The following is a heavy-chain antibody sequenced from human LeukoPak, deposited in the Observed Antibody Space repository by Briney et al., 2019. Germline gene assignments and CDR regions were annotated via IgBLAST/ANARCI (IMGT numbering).Heavy chain of an antibody. V-gene: IGHV3-7*01. CDR2: IKQDGSEK. CDR1: GFTFSNYW. Sequence: GGSLRLSCVASGFTFSNYWMNWVRQAPGKGLDCVANIKQDGSEKYYVDSVKGRFIISRDNAKNSLYLQMNSLRAEDTTVYYCARDHRGIYSPFDYWGQGNLVTVSS. D-gene: IGHD2-21*01. J-gene: IGHJ4*02. CDR3: ARDHRGIYSPFDY.